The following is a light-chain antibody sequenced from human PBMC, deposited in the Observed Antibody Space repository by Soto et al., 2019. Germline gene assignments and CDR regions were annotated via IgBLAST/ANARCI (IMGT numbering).Light chain of an antibody. J-gene: IGLJ1*01. V-gene: IGLV2-14*01. Sequence: QSVLTQPASVSGSPGQSITISCTGTSSDISAYNYVSWYQQHPGKAPKLIIYEVGDRPSGLSNRFSGSKSGNTASLTISRLQTEEEADYYCSSYTSNNFYVFGTGTKVTVL. CDR2: EVG. CDR1: SSDISAYNY. CDR3: SSYTSNNFYV.